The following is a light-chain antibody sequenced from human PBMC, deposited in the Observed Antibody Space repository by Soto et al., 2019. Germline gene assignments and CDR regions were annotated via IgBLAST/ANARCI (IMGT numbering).Light chain of an antibody. CDR3: QQYNKWPPLYT. CDR2: GAS. Sequence: EIVMTQSPVILSVSPGERATLSCRASQNVNSDLAWYQQKPGQAPRILIYGASTRATDIPARFGGSGSGTDFTLTISSLQSEDFAVYYCQQYNKWPPLYTFGQGTKLEIK. CDR1: QNVNSD. J-gene: IGKJ2*01. V-gene: IGKV3-15*01.